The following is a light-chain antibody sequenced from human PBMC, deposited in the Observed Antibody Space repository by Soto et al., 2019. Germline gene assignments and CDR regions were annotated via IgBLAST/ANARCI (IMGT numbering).Light chain of an antibody. CDR3: QHYNNLLLT. CDR2: GVS. V-gene: IGKV3-15*01. Sequence: EIVLTQSPATLSLSVGERATLSCRASQSVRSDLAWYQHKPGLAPRLLIYGVSTRATGIPVRFSGSGSGTEFTLSISSLQSEDSAIYYCQHYNNLLLTFGGGTKVDIK. CDR1: QSVRSD. J-gene: IGKJ4*01.